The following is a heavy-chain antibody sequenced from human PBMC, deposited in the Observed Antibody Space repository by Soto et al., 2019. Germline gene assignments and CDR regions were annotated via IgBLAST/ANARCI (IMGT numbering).Heavy chain of an antibody. V-gene: IGHV4-39*01. CDR3: ASSPRGSYFDY. J-gene: IGHJ4*02. D-gene: IGHD1-26*01. CDR2: IYYSGST. Sequence: PSETLSLTCTVSGGSISSSSYYWGWTRQPPGKGLEWIGSIYYSGSTYYNPSLKSRVTISVDTSKNQFSLKLSSVTAADTAVYYCASSPRGSYFDYWGQGTLVTVSS. CDR1: GGSISSSSYY.